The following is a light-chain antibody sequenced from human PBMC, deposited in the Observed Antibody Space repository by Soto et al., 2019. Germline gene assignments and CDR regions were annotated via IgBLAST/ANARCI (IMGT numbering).Light chain of an antibody. V-gene: IGKV3-15*01. CDR2: GAS. J-gene: IGKJ1*01. CDR3: QQYFEWPPMT. Sequence: EVVMTHSPSTLSVSPGERATLSCRASETVATNLAWYQQKPGQAPRLLISGASTRAAGISDRFRGSGSGTEFTLTISSLRSEDSAIYYCQQYFEWPPMTFGQGTKVDSK. CDR1: ETVATN.